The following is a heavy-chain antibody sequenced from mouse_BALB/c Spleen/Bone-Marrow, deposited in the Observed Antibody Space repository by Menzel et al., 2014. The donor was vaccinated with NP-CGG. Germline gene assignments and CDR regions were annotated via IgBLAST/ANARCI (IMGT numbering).Heavy chain of an antibody. CDR3: ARQITTVDYAMDY. D-gene: IGHD1-1*01. CDR1: GYTFTSYW. V-gene: IGHV1-7*01. J-gene: IGHJ4*01. Sequence: VQLQQSGAELAKPGPSVKMCCTASGYTFTSYWMYWVKQRPGQGLEWIGYIIPSTGYTEYNQMFKAKATLTADKSSSSAYMQLSSLTSEDSAVYYCARQITTVDYAMDYWGQGTSVTVSS. CDR2: IIPSTGYT.